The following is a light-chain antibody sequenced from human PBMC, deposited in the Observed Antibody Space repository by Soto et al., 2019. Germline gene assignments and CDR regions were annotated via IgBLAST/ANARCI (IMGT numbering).Light chain of an antibody. CDR3: QQYFTTPLT. CDR1: QSVLFNSYNKNY. Sequence: DIVLTQSPDSLGVSLGERATINCKSSQSVLFNSYNKNYLAWYQQKPGQPPKLLIYWASTRESGVPDRFSGSGSGTDFTLTISSLQVEDVAVYYCQQYFTTPLTFGTGNKVDIK. J-gene: IGKJ3*01. V-gene: IGKV4-1*01. CDR2: WAS.